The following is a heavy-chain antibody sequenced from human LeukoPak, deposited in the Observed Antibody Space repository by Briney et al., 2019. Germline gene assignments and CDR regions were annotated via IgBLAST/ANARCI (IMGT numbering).Heavy chain of an antibody. CDR1: GFTFSSYC. J-gene: IGHJ4*02. V-gene: IGHV3-7*01. Sequence: GGSLRLSCAASGFTFSSYCMSWVRQAPGKGLEWGANIKQDGSEKYSVDSVKGRFTISRDNAKNSLYLQMNSLRAEDTAVYYCARAPHRVVAATDPDYWGQGTLVTVSS. CDR2: IKQDGSEK. D-gene: IGHD2-15*01. CDR3: ARAPHRVVAATDPDY.